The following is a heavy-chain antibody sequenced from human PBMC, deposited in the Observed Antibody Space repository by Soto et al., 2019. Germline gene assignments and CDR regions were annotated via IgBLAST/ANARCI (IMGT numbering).Heavy chain of an antibody. D-gene: IGHD5-12*01. V-gene: IGHV4-34*01. J-gene: IGHJ4*02. CDR2: INHSGST. CDR1: GGSFSGYY. CDR3: ARLRGYSGYDSFDY. Sequence: SETLSLTCAVYGGSFSGYYWSWIRQPPGKGLEWIGEINHSGSTNYNPSLKSRVTISVDTSKNQFSLKLSSVTAADTAVYYCARLRGYSGYDSFDYWGQGTLVTVSS.